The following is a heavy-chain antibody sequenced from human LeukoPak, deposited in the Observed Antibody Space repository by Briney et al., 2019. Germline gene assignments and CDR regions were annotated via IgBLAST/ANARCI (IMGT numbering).Heavy chain of an antibody. V-gene: IGHV3-21*01. J-gene: IGHJ6*02. CDR1: GFTFSSYS. CDR2: ISSSSRYI. CDR3: ARRQQPTGGYYYGMDV. D-gene: IGHD6-13*01. Sequence: GGSLRLSCAASGFTFSSYSMNWVRHAPGKGLEWVSSISSSSRYIYYGDSVKGRFTISRDNAKNSLYLQMNSQRAEDTAVYYCARRQQPTGGYYYGMDVWGQGTTVTVSS.